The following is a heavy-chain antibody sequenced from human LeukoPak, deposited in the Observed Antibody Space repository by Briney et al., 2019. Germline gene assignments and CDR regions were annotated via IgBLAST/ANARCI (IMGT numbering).Heavy chain of an antibody. CDR3: AREHSSSSGAEYFQH. Sequence: GGSLRLSCAASGFTFSSYWMSWVRQAPGKGLEWVANIKQDGSEKYYVDSVKGRFTISRDNAKNSLYLQMNSLRAEDTAVYYCAREHSSSSGAEYFQHWGQGTLVTVSS. CDR1: GFTFSSYW. CDR2: IKQDGSEK. J-gene: IGHJ1*01. D-gene: IGHD6-13*01. V-gene: IGHV3-7*01.